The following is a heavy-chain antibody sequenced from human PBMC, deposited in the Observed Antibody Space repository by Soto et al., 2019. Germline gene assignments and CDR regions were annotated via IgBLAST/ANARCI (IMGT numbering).Heavy chain of an antibody. CDR1: GGTFSSYA. D-gene: IGHD3-3*01. J-gene: IGHJ5*02. V-gene: IGHV1-69*13. CDR2: IIPILGTA. CDR3: ARTKTYDFWSGYYLSRFDP. Sequence: SVKVSCKASGGTFSSYAISWVRQAPGQGXEWMGGIIPILGTANYAQKFQGRVTITADESTSTAYMELSSLRSEDTAVYYCARTKTYDFWSGYYLSRFDPWGQGTLVTVSS.